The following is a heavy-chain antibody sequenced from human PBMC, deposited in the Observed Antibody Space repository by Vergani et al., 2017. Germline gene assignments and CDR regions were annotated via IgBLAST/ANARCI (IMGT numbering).Heavy chain of an antibody. CDR3: ARGVPHYYYYYYMDV. J-gene: IGHJ6*03. CDR2: IKSDGRT. Sequence: VELLESGGGLAQPGGSLRVSCSASGFRVTTYYMSWVRQAPGKGLEWVSVIKSDGRTSYAESVRGRFTISRDTSRNAVYLQMNILRVEDTGVYYCARGVPHYYYYYYMDVWGKGTTVTVSS. CDR1: GFRVTTYY. D-gene: IGHD2-2*01. V-gene: IGHV3-66*02.